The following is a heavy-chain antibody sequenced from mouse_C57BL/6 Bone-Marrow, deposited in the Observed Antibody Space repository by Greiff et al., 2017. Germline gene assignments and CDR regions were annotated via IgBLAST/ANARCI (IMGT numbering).Heavy chain of an antibody. CDR1: GYSFTDYN. CDR3: ARGYDYDYAMDY. Sequence: VHVKQSGPELVKPGASVKISCKASGYSFTDYNMNWVKQSNGKSLEWIGVINPNYGTTSYNQKFKGKATLTVDQSSSTAYMQLNSLTSEESAVYYCARGYDYDYAMDYWGQGTSVTVSS. V-gene: IGHV1-39*01. J-gene: IGHJ4*01. CDR2: INPNYGTT. D-gene: IGHD2-4*01.